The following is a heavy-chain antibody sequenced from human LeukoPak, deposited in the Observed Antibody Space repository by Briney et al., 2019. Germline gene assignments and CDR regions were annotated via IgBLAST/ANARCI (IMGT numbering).Heavy chain of an antibody. D-gene: IGHD3-3*01. CDR1: GGSISSYY. V-gene: IGHV4-59*01. CDR2: IYYSGRT. Sequence: SETLSLTCTVSGGSISSYYWSWLRQPPGKGLEWIGYIYYSGRTNYNPSLESRVTISVDTSKNQFSLKLSSVTAADTAVYYCARAAPYDFWSGFRSNYYYYYGMDVWGQGTTVTVSS. J-gene: IGHJ6*02. CDR3: ARAAPYDFWSGFRSNYYYYYGMDV.